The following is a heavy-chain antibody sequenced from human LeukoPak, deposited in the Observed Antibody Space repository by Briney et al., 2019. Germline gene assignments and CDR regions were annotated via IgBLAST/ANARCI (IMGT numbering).Heavy chain of an antibody. CDR3: ASAPAGTRTDY. D-gene: IGHD6-19*01. V-gene: IGHV4-39*07. J-gene: IGHJ4*02. CDR1: GGSISSSSYY. CDR2: INHSGST. Sequence: PSETLSLTCTVSGGSISSSSYYWGWIRQPPGKGLEWIGEINHSGSTNYNPSLKSRVTISVDTSKNQFSLKLSSVTAADTAVYYCASAPAGTRTDYWGQGTLVTVSS.